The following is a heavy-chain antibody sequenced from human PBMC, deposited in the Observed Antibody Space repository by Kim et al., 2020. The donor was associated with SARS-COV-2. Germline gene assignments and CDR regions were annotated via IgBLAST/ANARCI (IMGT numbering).Heavy chain of an antibody. CDR2: IRSKANSYAT. CDR1: GFTFSGSA. Sequence: GGSLRLSCAASGFTFSGSAMHWVRQASGKGLEWVGRIRSKANSYATAYAASVKGRFTISRDDSKNTAYLQMNSLKTEDTAVYYCTIGLAAAGTGGRRAPQTTGGQNYWGQGTLVTVSS. D-gene: IGHD6-13*01. V-gene: IGHV3-73*01. J-gene: IGHJ4*02. CDR3: TIGLAAAGTGGRRAPQTTGGQNY.